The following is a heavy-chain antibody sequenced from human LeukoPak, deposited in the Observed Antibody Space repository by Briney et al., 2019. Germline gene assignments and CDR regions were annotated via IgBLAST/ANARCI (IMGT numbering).Heavy chain of an antibody. V-gene: IGHV4-59*01. J-gene: IGHJ4*02. Sequence: WETLFLSWAVSGGRLSSYYCSWIRQPPGKGLEWIGYIYYSGSTNYNPSLKSRVTISVDTSKNQFSLKLSSVTAADTAVYYCARQDYGSGSPDYWGQGTLVTVSS. CDR1: GGRLSSYY. D-gene: IGHD3-10*01. CDR2: IYYSGST. CDR3: ARQDYGSGSPDY.